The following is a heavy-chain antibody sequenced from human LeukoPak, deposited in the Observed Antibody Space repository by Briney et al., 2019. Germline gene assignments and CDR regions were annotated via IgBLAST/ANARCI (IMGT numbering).Heavy chain of an antibody. V-gene: IGHV4-59*12. D-gene: IGHD3-3*01. CDR1: GGSISSYY. CDR2: IYYSGST. Sequence: SETLSLTCTVSGGSISSYYWSWIRQPPGKGLEWIGYIYYSGSTNYNPSLKSRVTISVDTSKNQFSLKLSSVTAADTAVYYCARLGPYDFWSGSADFDYWGQGTLVTVSS. CDR3: ARLGPYDFWSGSADFDY. J-gene: IGHJ4*02.